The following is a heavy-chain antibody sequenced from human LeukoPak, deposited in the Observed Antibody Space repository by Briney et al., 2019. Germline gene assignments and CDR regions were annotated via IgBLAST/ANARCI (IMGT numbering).Heavy chain of an antibody. CDR2: ISYDGSNK. V-gene: IGHV3-30*18. CDR3: AKERDIVVVPAARSRPLDY. D-gene: IGHD2-2*01. J-gene: IGHJ4*02. Sequence: GRSLRLSCAASGFTFSSYGMHWVRQAPGKGLEWVAVISYDGSNKYYADSVKGRFTISRDNSKNTLYLQMNSLRAEDTAVYYCAKERDIVVVPAARSRPLDYWGQGTLVTGSS. CDR1: GFTFSSYG.